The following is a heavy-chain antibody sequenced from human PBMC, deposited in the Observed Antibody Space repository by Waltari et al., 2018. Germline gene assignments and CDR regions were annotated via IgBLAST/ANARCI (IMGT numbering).Heavy chain of an antibody. CDR3: ARQGYSGSSLTYDY. CDR2: IWYDGSNQ. J-gene: IGHJ4*02. CDR1: GFSFSSYG. D-gene: IGHD6-25*01. Sequence: QVQLVESGGGVVQPGRSLRLSCEASGFSFSSYGMHWVRQAPGKGLEWVAVIWYDGSNQYYAESVKGRFTISRDISKSTLYLQMNSLGPQDTAVYYCARQGYSGSSLTYDYWGQGTQVTVSS. V-gene: IGHV3-33*01.